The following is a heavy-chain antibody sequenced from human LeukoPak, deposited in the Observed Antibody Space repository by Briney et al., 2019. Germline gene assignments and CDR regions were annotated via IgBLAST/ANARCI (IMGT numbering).Heavy chain of an antibody. CDR3: ATTVLRTTVTTYYGMDV. V-gene: IGHV3-23*01. CDR1: GFTFSSYA. Sequence: GGSLRLSRAASGFTFSSYAMSWVRQAPGKGLEWVSAISGSGGSTYYADSVKGRFTISRDNSKNTLYLQMNSLRAEDTAVYYCATTVLRTTVTTYYGMDVWGQGTTVTVSS. D-gene: IGHD4-17*01. J-gene: IGHJ6*02. CDR2: ISGSGGST.